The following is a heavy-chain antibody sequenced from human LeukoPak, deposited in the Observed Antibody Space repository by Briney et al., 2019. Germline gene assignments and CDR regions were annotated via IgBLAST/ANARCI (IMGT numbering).Heavy chain of an antibody. J-gene: IGHJ4*02. CDR2: MYTSGST. CDR1: GGSISSYY. CDR3: ARSATVMVRGVRFDY. V-gene: IGHV4-4*07. D-gene: IGHD3-10*01. Sequence: SEALSLTCTVSGGSISSYYWSWIRQPAGEGLEWIWRMYTSGSTNYNPSLKSRATMSVDTSKNQFSLKLSSVTAADTAVYYCARSATVMVRGVRFDYWGQGTLVTVSS.